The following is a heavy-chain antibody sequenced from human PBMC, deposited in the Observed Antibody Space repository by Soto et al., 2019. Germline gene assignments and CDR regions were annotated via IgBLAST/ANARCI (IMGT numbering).Heavy chain of an antibody. CDR1: GLNFRGYG. V-gene: IGHV3-33*01. J-gene: IGHJ4*02. CDR2: IWDDGSKK. D-gene: IGHD5-12*01. CDR3: VTEGGNTGARSVGYFNY. Sequence: QVQLLESVGGVVQPGTSLRLSCAASGLNFRGYGFHWVSQAPGKGLDWVAVIWDDGSKKFYADSVKGRFTFSRDDSRNTLFLQINSLRDEDTAIYYCVTEGGNTGARSVGYFNYWGQGTLVTVSS.